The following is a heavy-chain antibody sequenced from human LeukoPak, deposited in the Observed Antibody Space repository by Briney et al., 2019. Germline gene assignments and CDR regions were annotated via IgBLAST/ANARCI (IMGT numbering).Heavy chain of an antibody. CDR3: ARGSGWLQLYYFDY. D-gene: IGHD5-24*01. V-gene: IGHV4-59*01. Sequence: SETLSLTCTVSGGSINYYYWMWIRQPPGKGLEWIGYIYYSGSTNYNPSLKSRVTISVDTSKNQFSLKLSSVTAADTAVYYCARGSGWLQLYYFDYWGQGTLVTVSS. J-gene: IGHJ4*02. CDR1: GGSINYYY. CDR2: IYYSGST.